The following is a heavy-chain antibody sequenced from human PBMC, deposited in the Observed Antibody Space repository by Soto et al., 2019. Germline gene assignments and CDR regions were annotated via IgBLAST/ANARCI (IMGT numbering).Heavy chain of an antibody. J-gene: IGHJ3*01. V-gene: IGHV2-5*02. CDR2: IYWDGDT. CDR1: GFSFSADGVG. Sequence: QITLKESGPTLVKPTQTLTLTCIFSGFSFSADGVGVGWIRQPPGKALEWLALIYWDGDTRYRPSLKTRLTITKXSXKHXVVFTMTNMDPVDTATYYCAHAFGGTSWPNDAFDVWGQGTVVTVSS. D-gene: IGHD3-16*01. CDR3: AHAFGGTSWPNDAFDV.